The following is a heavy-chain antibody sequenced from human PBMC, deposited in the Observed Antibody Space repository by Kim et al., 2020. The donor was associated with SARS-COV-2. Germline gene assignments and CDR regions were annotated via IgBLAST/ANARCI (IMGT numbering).Heavy chain of an antibody. J-gene: IGHJ4*02. CDR2: IRGSGGST. CDR3: ARGNVEPLSIWGT. D-gene: IGHD3-16*02. CDR1: GFTFRNYA. Sequence: GGSLRHSCVASGFTFRNYAMNWVRQGPGKGPEWVSGIRGSGGSTHYAESVKGRFIISRDNSKNTVFLQMNSLGADDTARYYCARGNVEPLSIWGTWGQGTLVTVSS. V-gene: IGHV3-23*01.